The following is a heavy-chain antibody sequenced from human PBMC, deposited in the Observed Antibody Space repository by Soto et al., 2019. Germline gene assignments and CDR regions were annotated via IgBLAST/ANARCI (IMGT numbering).Heavy chain of an antibody. V-gene: IGHV4-4*02. CDR2: IYHSGST. CDR3: ARDGRGYSGYDYYFDY. J-gene: IGHJ4*02. Sequence: QVQLQESGPGLVKPSGTLSLTCAVSSGSISSSNWWSRVRQPPGKGLEWIGEIYHSGSTNYNPSLKSRVTISVDKSKNQFSLKLSSVTAADTAVYYCARDGRGYSGYDYYFDYWGQGTLVTVSS. D-gene: IGHD5-12*01. CDR1: SGSISSSNW.